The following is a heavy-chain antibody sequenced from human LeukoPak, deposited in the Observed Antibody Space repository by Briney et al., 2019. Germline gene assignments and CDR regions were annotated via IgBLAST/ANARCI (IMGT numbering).Heavy chain of an antibody. CDR2: ISGSGGGT. V-gene: IGHV3-23*01. CDR1: GFTFSSYA. J-gene: IGHJ4*02. D-gene: IGHD2-2*01. CDR3: AKVGLFRPAYYFDY. Sequence: GGSLRLSCAASGFTFSSYAMSWVRQAPGKGLEWVSAISGSGGGTYYADSVKGRFTISRDNSKNTLYLQMNSLRAEDTAVYYCAKVGLFRPAYYFDYWGQGTLVTVSS.